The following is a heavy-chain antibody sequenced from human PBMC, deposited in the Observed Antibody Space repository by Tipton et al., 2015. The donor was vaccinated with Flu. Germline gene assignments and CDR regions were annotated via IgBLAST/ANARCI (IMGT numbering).Heavy chain of an antibody. Sequence: TLSLTCSVYGGSFSGYYWTWIRQPPGKGLEWIGEINHSGSTHYSSSLKSRVSMSVDSSKNQFPLHLSSVTAADTAVYYCARNVSGAWFDAWGQGSLVIVSS. CDR1: GGSFSGYY. CDR3: ARNVSGAWFDA. V-gene: IGHV4-34*01. J-gene: IGHJ5*02. CDR2: INHSGST. D-gene: IGHD3-10*01.